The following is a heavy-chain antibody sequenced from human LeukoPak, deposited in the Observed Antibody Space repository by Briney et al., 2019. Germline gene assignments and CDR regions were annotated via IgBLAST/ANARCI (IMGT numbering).Heavy chain of an antibody. CDR2: IYYSGIT. D-gene: IGHD2-15*01. J-gene: IGHJ4*02. V-gene: IGHV4-38-2*02. Sequence: SSETLSLTCTVSGYSISSGYSCSWIRQSPGKGLEWSGGIYYSGITYYNPSLNSRVTTSAETTNNQFCLQRSSVTAAATPAYYLARVSCSGCTAPPDYWGQGTLVTVSS. CDR1: GYSISSGYS. CDR3: ARVSCSGCTAPPDY.